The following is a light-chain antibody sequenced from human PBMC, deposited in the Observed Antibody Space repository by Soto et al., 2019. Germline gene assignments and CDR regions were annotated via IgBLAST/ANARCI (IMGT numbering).Light chain of an antibody. CDR2: GNS. V-gene: IGLV1-40*01. CDR3: QSYDSSLRGLYV. J-gene: IGLJ1*01. Sequence: QSVLTQPPSVSGAPGQRVTISCTGSSSNIGAGYDVHWYQQLPGTAPKLLIYGNSNRPSGVPDRFSGSKSGTSASLAITGLQAEDEADYYCQSYDSSLRGLYVFGNGTKLTVL. CDR1: SSNIGAGYD.